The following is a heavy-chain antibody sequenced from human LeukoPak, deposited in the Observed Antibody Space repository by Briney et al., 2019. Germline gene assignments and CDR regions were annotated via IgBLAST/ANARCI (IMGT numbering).Heavy chain of an antibody. D-gene: IGHD2-2*01. Sequence: SVKVSCKASGGTFSSYTISWVRQAPGQGLEWMGRIIPILGIANYAQKFQGRVTITADKSTSTAYMELSSLRSEDTAVYYCARGYCSSTSCYGGNCFDPWGQGTLVTVSS. CDR1: GGTFSSYT. CDR2: IIPILGIA. V-gene: IGHV1-69*02. CDR3: ARGYCSSTSCYGGNCFDP. J-gene: IGHJ5*02.